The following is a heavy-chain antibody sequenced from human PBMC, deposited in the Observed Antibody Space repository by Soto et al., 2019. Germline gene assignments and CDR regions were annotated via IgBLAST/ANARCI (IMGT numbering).Heavy chain of an antibody. V-gene: IGHV1-69*01. CDR3: ARVSSMTTVSGNFDY. D-gene: IGHD4-17*01. CDR2: IIPIFGTA. J-gene: IGHJ4*02. Sequence: QVQLVQSGAEVKKPGSSVKVSCKASGGTFSSYAISWVRQAPGQGLEWMGGIIPIFGTANYAQKFQGRVTMTADESTSTAYRELSSLRSEDTAVYYCARVSSMTTVSGNFDYWGQGTLVTVSS. CDR1: GGTFSSYA.